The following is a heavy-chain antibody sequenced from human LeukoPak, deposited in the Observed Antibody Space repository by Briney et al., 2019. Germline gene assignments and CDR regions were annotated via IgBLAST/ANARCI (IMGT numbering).Heavy chain of an antibody. V-gene: IGHV4-39*01. J-gene: IGHJ4*02. D-gene: IGHD1-26*01. Sequence: PSETLSLTCTVSGGSISSSSYYWGWLRQPPGKGLEWIGSIYYSGSTYYNPSLKSRVTISVDTSKNQFSLKLSSVTAADTAVYYCASTIVGATTPFYYWGQGTLVTVSS. CDR2: IYYSGST. CDR3: ASTIVGATTPFYY. CDR1: GGSISSSSYY.